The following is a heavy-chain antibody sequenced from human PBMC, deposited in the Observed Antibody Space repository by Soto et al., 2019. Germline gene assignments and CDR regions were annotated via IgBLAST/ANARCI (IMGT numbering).Heavy chain of an antibody. D-gene: IGHD6-13*01. CDR1: GGSISSSSYY. J-gene: IGHJ6*02. CDR2: IYYSGST. CDR3: ARRAGIAAPGV. Sequence: QLQLQESGPGLVKPSETLSLTCTVSGGSISSSSYYWGWIRQPPGKGLEWIGSIYYSGSTYYNPSLKSRVTISVDTSKNQFSLKLSSVTAADTAVYYCARRAGIAAPGVWGQGTTVTVSS. V-gene: IGHV4-39*01.